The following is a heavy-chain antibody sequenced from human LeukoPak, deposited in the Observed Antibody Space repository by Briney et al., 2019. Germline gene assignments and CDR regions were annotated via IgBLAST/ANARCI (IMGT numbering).Heavy chain of an antibody. Sequence: GGSLRLSCAASGFXFSNYAITWVRQAPGKGLDWVSAISVTGGSTYYADSVKGRFTISRDNSKNTLYLQMNSLRAEDTAVYSCATRPTVGGSTPTFDRWGQGTLVTVSS. D-gene: IGHD1-26*01. J-gene: IGHJ4*02. CDR3: ATRPTVGGSTPTFDR. V-gene: IGHV3-23*01. CDR2: ISVTGGST. CDR1: GFXFSNYA.